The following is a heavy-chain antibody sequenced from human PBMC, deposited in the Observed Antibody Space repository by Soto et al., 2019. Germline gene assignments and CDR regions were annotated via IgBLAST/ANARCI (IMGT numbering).Heavy chain of an antibody. J-gene: IGHJ4*02. CDR3: ATVAGSYSSSWTRLSFDY. CDR2: ISYDGSNK. V-gene: IGHV3-30*03. CDR1: GFTFSSYG. D-gene: IGHD6-13*01. Sequence: QVQLVESGGGVVQPGRSLRLSCAASGFTFSSYGMHWVRQAPGKGLERVAVISYDGSNKYYADSVKGRFTIQRDNSNTPLYLQMNSLRGGDTAGFSCATVAGSYSSSWTRLSFDYWGQGTLVTVSS.